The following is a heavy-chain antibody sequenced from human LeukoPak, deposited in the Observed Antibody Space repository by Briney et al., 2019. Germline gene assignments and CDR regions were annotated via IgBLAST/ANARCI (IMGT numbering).Heavy chain of an antibody. Sequence: SETLSLTCTVSGGSISSSSYYWGWIRQPPGKGLEWIGSIYYSGSTYYNPSFKSRVTISVDTSKNQFSLKLSSVTAADTAVYYCAREVGATAYYCYGMDVWGQGTTVTVSS. CDR2: IYYSGST. CDR3: AREVGATAYYCYGMDV. D-gene: IGHD1-26*01. CDR1: GGSISSSSYY. J-gene: IGHJ6*02. V-gene: IGHV4-39*02.